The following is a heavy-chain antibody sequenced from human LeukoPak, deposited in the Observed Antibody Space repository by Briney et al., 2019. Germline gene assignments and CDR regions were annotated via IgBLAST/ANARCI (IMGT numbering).Heavy chain of an antibody. CDR3: GTARDMAFAI. Sequence: PSETLSLICTVSGGSISGQYRRWIRQPPGKGLEWIGNIYYSGSTYYNPSLKGRVTLSVDTAKNQFSLNLASVTTADTAVYYCGTARDMAFAIWARGTMVTVSS. J-gene: IGHJ3*02. V-gene: IGHV4-59*11. CDR2: IYYSGST. D-gene: IGHD2-21*02. CDR1: GGSISGQY.